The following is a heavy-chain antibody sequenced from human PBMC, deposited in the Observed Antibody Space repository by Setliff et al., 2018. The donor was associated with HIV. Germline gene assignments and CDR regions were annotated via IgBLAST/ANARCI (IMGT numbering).Heavy chain of an antibody. J-gene: IGHJ4*02. CDR3: ARGPPFAY. V-gene: IGHV4-39*07. Sequence: PSETLSLTCTVSGGSFIGSSFQSTWIRQTPGKGLEWIADIAYSGTTMYTNYNPSLESRVIISEDTSRDRFFLKLTSVTADDTGIYYCARGPPFAYWGQGLLVTVSS. CDR2: IAYSGTTMYT. CDR1: GGSFIGSSFQ.